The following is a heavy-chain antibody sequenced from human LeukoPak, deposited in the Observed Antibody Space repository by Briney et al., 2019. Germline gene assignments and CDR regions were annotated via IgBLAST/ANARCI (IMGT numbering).Heavy chain of an antibody. J-gene: IGHJ4*02. CDR1: GGSISSGGYS. D-gene: IGHD6-13*01. V-gene: IGHV4-30-2*01. CDR3: ARVNQSSSWYLDY. CDR2: IYHSGST. Sequence: SQTLSLTCAVSGGSISSGGYSWSWIRQPPGQGLEWIGYIYHSGSTYYNPSLKSRVTISVDRSKNQFSLKLSSVTAADTAVYYCARVNQSSSWYLDYWGQGTLVTVSS.